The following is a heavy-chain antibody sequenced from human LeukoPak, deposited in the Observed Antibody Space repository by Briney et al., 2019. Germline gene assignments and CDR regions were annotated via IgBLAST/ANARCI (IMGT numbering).Heavy chain of an antibody. CDR1: GFTFSSYA. D-gene: IGHD5-18*01. Sequence: PGGSLRLSCAASGFTFSSYAMHWVRQAPGKGLEWVAVISYDGSNKYYADSVKGRFTISRDNSKNTLYLQMNSLRAEDTAVYYCASMYALGYSYGYYLDYWGQGTLVTVSS. CDR2: ISYDGSNK. CDR3: ASMYALGYSYGYYLDY. J-gene: IGHJ4*02. V-gene: IGHV3-30*04.